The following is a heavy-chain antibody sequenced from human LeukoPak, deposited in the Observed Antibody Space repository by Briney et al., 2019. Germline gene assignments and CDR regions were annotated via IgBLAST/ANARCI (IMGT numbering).Heavy chain of an antibody. J-gene: IGHJ5*02. CDR1: GYTFTSYY. CDR3: ARRLWAYCGGDCYAQFFDP. CDR2: INPSGGST. Sequence: ASVKVSCKASGYTFTSYYMHWVRQAPGQGLEWMGIINPSGGSTSYAQKFQGRVTMTRDTSTSTVYMELSSLRSEDTAVYYCARRLWAYCGGDCYAQFFDPWGRGTLVTVSS. V-gene: IGHV1-46*01. D-gene: IGHD2-21*02.